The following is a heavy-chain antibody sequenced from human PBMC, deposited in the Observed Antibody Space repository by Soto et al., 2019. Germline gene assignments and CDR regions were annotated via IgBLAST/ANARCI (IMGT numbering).Heavy chain of an antibody. CDR2: ISVNGDNT. CDR3: ATGGVGIVVGY. CDR1: GFAFGSYA. V-gene: IGHV3-23*01. J-gene: IGHJ4*02. Sequence: EVQLLESGGGLVQPGGSLRLSCAASGFAFGSYAMSWVRHAPGKGLQWVSGISVNGDNTYYADSVKDRFTISRDNSKNTLYLQMNSLTAEDTAVYYCATGGVGIVVGYWGQGTLVTVSS. D-gene: IGHD5-12*01.